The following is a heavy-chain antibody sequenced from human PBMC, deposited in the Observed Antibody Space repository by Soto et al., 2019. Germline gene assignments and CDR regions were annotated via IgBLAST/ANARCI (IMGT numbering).Heavy chain of an antibody. D-gene: IGHD3-22*01. CDR3: ARLGGYYQACDQ. CDR1: VVSISSYY. CDR2: IYYSGST. J-gene: IGHJ4*02. V-gene: IGHV4-59*08. Sequence: SDTLSLTCTLSVVSISSYYGGWFRQPPGKGLEWIGYIYYSGSTTYHPSLKSRVTISVDTSKNQFSLNLTSVTAADTAVYYCARLGGYYQACDQWGQGSLVTVS.